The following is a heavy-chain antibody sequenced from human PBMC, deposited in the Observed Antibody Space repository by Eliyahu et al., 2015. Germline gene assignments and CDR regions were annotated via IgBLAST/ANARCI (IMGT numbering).Heavy chain of an antibody. CDR1: GYGFSDYY. CDR2: INPSSGSA. D-gene: IGHD3-22*01. J-gene: IGHJ4*02. V-gene: IGHV1-46*01. Sequence: QVQLVQSGAEVKKPGASVKISCEXXGYGFSDYYIDWVRQAPGQGLEWMGIINPSSGSANYEQKFEGRVTMTRDTSASTVYMELSNLRSEDTAVYYCAREGITVKRVDYWGQGTLVTVSS. CDR3: AREGITVKRVDY.